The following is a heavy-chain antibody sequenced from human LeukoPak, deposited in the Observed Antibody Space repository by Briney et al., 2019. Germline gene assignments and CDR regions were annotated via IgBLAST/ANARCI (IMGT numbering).Heavy chain of an antibody. CDR1: GFTFRSYW. CDR2: IMSKKDGESE. Sequence: GGSLRLSCAASGFTFRSYWMHWVRQAPGKGLEWVGRIMSKKDGESEHYGEPVKGRFTIARDDSKNTLYLQMSSLKTEDTAVYYCARGAPGGNYLDYWGQGTLVTVSS. CDR3: ARGAPGGNYLDY. V-gene: IGHV3-15*01. J-gene: IGHJ4*02. D-gene: IGHD1-26*01.